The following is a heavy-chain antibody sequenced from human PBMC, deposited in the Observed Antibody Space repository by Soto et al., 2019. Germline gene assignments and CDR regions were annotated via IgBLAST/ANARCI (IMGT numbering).Heavy chain of an antibody. V-gene: IGHV4-30-4*01. CDR1: GGSISSGDYY. CDR2: IYYSGST. J-gene: IGHJ5*02. CDR3: ARVVVVPAAIWETNWFDP. D-gene: IGHD2-2*01. Sequence: TSETLSLTCTVSGGSISSGDYYWSWIRQPPGKGLEWIGYIYYSGSTYYNPSLKSRVTISVDASKNQFSLKLSSVTAADTAVYYCARVVVVPAAIWETNWFDPWGQGTLVTVSS.